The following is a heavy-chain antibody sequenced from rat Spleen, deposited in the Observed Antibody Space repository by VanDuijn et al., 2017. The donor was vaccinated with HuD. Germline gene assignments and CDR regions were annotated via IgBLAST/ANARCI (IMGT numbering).Heavy chain of an antibody. CDR1: GFTFNNYY. CDR2: INTDGGIV. J-gene: IGHJ2*01. CDR3: ASSVTSTGFDF. Sequence: VESGGGLVQPGRSMKLSCAASGFTFNNYYMAWVRQTQTKGLEWVASINTDGGIVYYRDSVKGRFTISRDNAESTLYLQMASLRSEDTATYYCASSVTSTGFDFWGQGAMVTVSS. V-gene: IGHV5-25*01. D-gene: IGHD1-11*01.